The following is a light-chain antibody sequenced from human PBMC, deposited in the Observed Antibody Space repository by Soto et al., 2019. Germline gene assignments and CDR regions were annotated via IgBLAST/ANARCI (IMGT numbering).Light chain of an antibody. J-gene: IGKJ5*01. Sequence: ETVLTQSPDTVSLSPGEGATLSCRASQSVSSSYIAWYQQRPGQTPSLLIYGASTRATGIPDRFSGSGSGTDFTLTISGLEPEDFAVYYCQQRSVWPITFGQGTRLEIK. CDR1: QSVSSSY. CDR3: QQRSVWPIT. V-gene: IGKV3D-20*02. CDR2: GAS.